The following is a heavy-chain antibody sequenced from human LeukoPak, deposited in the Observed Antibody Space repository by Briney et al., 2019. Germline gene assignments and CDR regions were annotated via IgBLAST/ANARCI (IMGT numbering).Heavy chain of an antibody. J-gene: IGHJ6*02. CDR3: ARVGSGWLTYYHHYGVDV. Sequence: GGSLRLSCAASGFTVSSNYMSWVRQAPGKGLEWVSVIYSGGSTYYADSVKGRFTISRDNSKNTLYLQMNSLRAEDTAVYYCARVGSGWLTYYHHYGVDVWGQGTTVIVSS. CDR1: GFTVSSNY. CDR2: IYSGGST. V-gene: IGHV3-66*02. D-gene: IGHD6-19*01.